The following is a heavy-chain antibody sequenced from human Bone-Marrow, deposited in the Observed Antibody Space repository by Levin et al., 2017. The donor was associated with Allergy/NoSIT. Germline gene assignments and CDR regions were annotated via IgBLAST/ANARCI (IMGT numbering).Heavy chain of an antibody. CDR1: GFTFSNAW. CDR3: TPDEDTYSDDDLMGVGKDDY. Sequence: GGSLRLSCEASGFTFSNAWMSWVRQAPGKGLEWLGRIKSKSDGGTTDYAAPVKGRFTISRDDSKNTVSLQMSGLKTEDTAAYYCTPDEDTYSDDDLMGVGKDDYWGQGTLVAVSP. D-gene: IGHD5-12*01. CDR2: IKSKSDGGTT. J-gene: IGHJ4*02. V-gene: IGHV3-15*01.